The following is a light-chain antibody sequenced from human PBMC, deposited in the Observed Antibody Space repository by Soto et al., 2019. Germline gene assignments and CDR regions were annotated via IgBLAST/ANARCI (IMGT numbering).Light chain of an antibody. Sequence: QSALTQPASVSGSPGQSITISCTGSYSDVGTYYYVSWYQQHPGTAPKLMIHEVSDRPSGVSNRFSDSKSGNTASLTISGLLAEDEADYYCSSFTAYNTVVFGGGTKVTVL. CDR1: YSDVGTYYY. CDR3: SSFTAYNTVV. CDR2: EVS. J-gene: IGLJ2*01. V-gene: IGLV2-14*01.